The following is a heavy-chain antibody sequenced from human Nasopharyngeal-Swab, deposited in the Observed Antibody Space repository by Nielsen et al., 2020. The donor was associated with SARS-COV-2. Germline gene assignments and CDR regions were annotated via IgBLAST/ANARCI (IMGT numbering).Heavy chain of an antibody. V-gene: IGHV3-48*02. D-gene: IGHD6-6*01. J-gene: IGHJ6*02. CDR3: AREPAARPPAPDYYYYYGMDV. CDR1: GFPLSSYS. CDR2: ISSSSSTI. Sequence: LSLTCAASGFPLSSYSMNWVRQAPGKGLEWVSYISSSSSTIYYADSVKGRFTISRDNAKNSLYLQMNSLRDEDTAVYYCAREPAARPPAPDYYYYYGMDVWGQGTTVTVSS.